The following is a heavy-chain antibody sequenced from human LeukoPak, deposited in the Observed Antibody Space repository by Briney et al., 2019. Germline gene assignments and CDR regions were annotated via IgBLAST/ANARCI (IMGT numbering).Heavy chain of an antibody. J-gene: IGHJ4*02. CDR2: IIPILGIA. CDR3: SLRQDIAVAGSLDY. D-gene: IGHD6-19*01. Sequence: SVKVSCKASGGTFSSYAISWVRQAPGQGLEWMGRIIPILGIANYAQKFQGRVTITADKSTSTAYMELSSLRSEDTAVYYCSLRQDIAVAGSLDYWGQGTLVTVSS. CDR1: GGTFSSYA. V-gene: IGHV1-69*04.